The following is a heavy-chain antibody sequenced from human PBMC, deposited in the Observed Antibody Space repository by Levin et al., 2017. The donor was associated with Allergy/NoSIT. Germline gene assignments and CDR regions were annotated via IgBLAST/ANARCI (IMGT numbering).Heavy chain of an antibody. V-gene: IGHV4-61*01. Sequence: ESLKISCTVSGGSVSSGSYYWSWIRQPPGKGLEWIGYIYYSGSTNYNPSLKSRVTISVDTSKNQFSLKLSSVTAADTAVYYCARGHDYVWGNFDYWGQGTLVTVSS. D-gene: IGHD3-16*01. CDR3: ARGHDYVWGNFDY. J-gene: IGHJ4*02. CDR2: IYYSGST. CDR1: GGSVSSGSYY.